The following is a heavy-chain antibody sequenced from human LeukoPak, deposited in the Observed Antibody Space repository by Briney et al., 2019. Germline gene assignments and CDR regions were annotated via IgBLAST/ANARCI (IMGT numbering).Heavy chain of an antibody. J-gene: IGHJ3*02. CDR1: GFTFSSYS. CDR2: VSSSSSYI. D-gene: IGHD3-22*01. Sequence: GGSLRLSCAASGFTFSSYSMNWVRQAPGKGLEWVSSVSSSSSYIYYADSVKGRFTISRDNAKNSLYLQMNSLRAEDTAVYYCARDPYYYDSSGYFGHDAFDIWGQGTMVTVSS. CDR3: ARDPYYYDSSGYFGHDAFDI. V-gene: IGHV3-21*01.